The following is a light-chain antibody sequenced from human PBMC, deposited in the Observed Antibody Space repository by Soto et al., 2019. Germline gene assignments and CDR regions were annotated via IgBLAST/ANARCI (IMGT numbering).Light chain of an antibody. CDR3: MQALQTPFT. CDR1: QSLLHSNGYNY. V-gene: IGKV2-28*01. J-gene: IGKJ3*01. CDR2: LGS. Sequence: DIVMTQSPLSLPVTPGEPASISCRSSQSLLHSNGYNYLDWYLQKPGQSPQLLIYLGSNRASGVPDRFSGSGSGTDFTLKISRAVAEDVGVYYCMQALQTPFTFGPGTKVDIK.